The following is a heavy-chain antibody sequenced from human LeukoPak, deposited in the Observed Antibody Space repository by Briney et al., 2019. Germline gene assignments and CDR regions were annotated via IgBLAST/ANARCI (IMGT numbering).Heavy chain of an antibody. J-gene: IGHJ4*02. D-gene: IGHD6-19*01. CDR1: GFTFSSYA. V-gene: IGHV3-64D*06. CDR3: VEDSSGWSPDY. CDR2: ISNDGGST. Sequence: GGSLRLSCSAPGFTFSSYAMHWVRQAPGKGLEYVSAISNDGGSTYYADFVKGRFTISRDNSKNTLYLQMSSLRAEDTAVYYCVEDSSGWSPDYWGQGTLVTVSS.